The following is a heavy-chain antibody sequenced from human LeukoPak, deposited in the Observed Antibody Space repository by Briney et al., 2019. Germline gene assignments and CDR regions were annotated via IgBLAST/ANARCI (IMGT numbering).Heavy chain of an antibody. D-gene: IGHD5-18*01. J-gene: IGHJ4*02. CDR3: ARRNGYSYGFDY. CDR1: GYSSTSYW. V-gene: IGHV5-51*01. CDR2: IYPGDSDT. Sequence: GESLKISCKGSGYSSTSYWIGWVRQMPRKGLEWRGIIYPGDSDTRYSPSFQGQVSTSADKSISTAYLQWSSLKASDTAMYYCARRNGYSYGFDYWGQGTLVTVSS.